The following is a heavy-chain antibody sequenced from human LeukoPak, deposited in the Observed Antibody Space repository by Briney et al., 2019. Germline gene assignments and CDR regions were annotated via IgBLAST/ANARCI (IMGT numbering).Heavy chain of an antibody. D-gene: IGHD1-26*01. Sequence: ASVKVSCKASGYTFTSYDIIWLRQATGQGLEWMGWMNPNNGNTGYVQKLQGRLTMTRDTSISTAYMELSSLRSEDTAVYYCARGAGGSSRDFDYWGQGTLVTVSS. CDR3: ARGAGGSSRDFDY. J-gene: IGHJ4*02. CDR1: GYTFTSYD. V-gene: IGHV1-8*02. CDR2: MNPNNGNT.